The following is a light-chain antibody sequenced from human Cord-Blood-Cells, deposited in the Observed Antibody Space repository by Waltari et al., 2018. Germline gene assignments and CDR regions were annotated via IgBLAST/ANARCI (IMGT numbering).Light chain of an antibody. CDR1: SLRSYY. Sequence: SSELTQDPAVSVALGQTVRITCQGDSLRSYYVSWYQQKPEQAPVFGIYGKNNRPSGIPDRFSGSSSGNTASLTITGAQAEDEADYYCNSRDSSGNHVVFGGGTKLTVL. V-gene: IGLV3-19*01. CDR3: NSRDSSGNHVV. CDR2: GKN. J-gene: IGLJ2*01.